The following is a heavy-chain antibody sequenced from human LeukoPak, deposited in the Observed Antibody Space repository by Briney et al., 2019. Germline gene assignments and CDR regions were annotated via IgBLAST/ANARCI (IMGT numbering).Heavy chain of an antibody. J-gene: IGHJ4*02. CDR2: ISSSSSTI. CDR3: TRHFFSE. V-gene: IGHV3-48*01. D-gene: IGHD3-3*02. CDR1: GFTFSSYS. Sequence: GGSLRLSCAVSGFTFSSYSMNWVRQAPGKGLEWLSYISSSSSTIFYADSVKGRFTISRDNAKNSMYLQMNSLKAEDTAIYYCTRHFFSEWGQGTLVTVSS.